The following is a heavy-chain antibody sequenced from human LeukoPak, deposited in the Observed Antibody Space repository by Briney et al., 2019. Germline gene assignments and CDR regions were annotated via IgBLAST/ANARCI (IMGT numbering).Heavy chain of an antibody. J-gene: IGHJ4*02. Sequence: PGGSLRLSCAASGFTFDDYAMHWVRQAPGKGLEWVSGISWNSGSIGYADSVKGRFTISRDNAKNSLYLQMNSLRAEDMALYYCAKDIAAVGTGVFDYWGQGTLVTVSS. CDR3: AKDIAAVGTGVFDY. D-gene: IGHD6-13*01. V-gene: IGHV3-9*03. CDR2: ISWNSGSI. CDR1: GFTFDDYA.